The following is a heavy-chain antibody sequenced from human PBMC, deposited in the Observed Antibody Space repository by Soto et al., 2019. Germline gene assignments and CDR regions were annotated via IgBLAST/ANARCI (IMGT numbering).Heavy chain of an antibody. V-gene: IGHV5-51*01. Sequence: GESLKISCTGVGYSFTSYWIGWVRQMPGKGLEWMGIIYPGDSDTRYSPSFQGQVTISADKSITTAYLQWSSLKASDTAMYYCARDIEMATDHFDYWGQGTLVTVSS. CDR1: GYSFTSYW. D-gene: IGHD2-15*01. CDR2: IYPGDSDT. CDR3: ARDIEMATDHFDY. J-gene: IGHJ4*02.